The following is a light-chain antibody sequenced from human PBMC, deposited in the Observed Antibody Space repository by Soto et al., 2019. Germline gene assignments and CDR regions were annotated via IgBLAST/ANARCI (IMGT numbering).Light chain of an antibody. Sequence: EIVLTQSPGTLSLSAGERATLSCRASQSVSSSYLAWYQQKPGQAPRLLIYGTSSRATGIADRFSDSGSGTDFTLTVSRLEPEDFAVYYCQQYGSSPLTFGGGTKVEIK. CDR2: GTS. V-gene: IGKV3-20*01. CDR3: QQYGSSPLT. CDR1: QSVSSSY. J-gene: IGKJ4*01.